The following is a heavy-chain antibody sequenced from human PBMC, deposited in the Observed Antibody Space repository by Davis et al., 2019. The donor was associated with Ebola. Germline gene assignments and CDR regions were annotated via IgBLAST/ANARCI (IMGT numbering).Heavy chain of an antibody. J-gene: IGHJ3*02. CDR1: GYSFSSYA. V-gene: IGHV3-23*01. CDR3: ANGDYYDSSGYYYGYVVDAFDI. D-gene: IGHD3-22*01. CDR2: ISGRGGST. Sequence: PSGSLTLSCAASGYSFSSYAMSWFRQPPGKGLLWVSAISGRGGSTYYADSVKGRFTISRDNSKNTLYLQMNSLTAEDTAVYYCANGDYYDSSGYYYGYVVDAFDIWGQGTMVTVSS.